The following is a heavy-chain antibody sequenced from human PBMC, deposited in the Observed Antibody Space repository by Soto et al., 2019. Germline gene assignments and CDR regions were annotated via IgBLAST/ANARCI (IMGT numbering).Heavy chain of an antibody. CDR3: ARRDWNYEADYYYYYGMDV. CDR2: IDPSDSYS. D-gene: IGHD1-7*01. Sequence: GESLKISCSGSGYSFTIYCISLVRQMPGKGLEWMWRIDPSDSYSNYSPSFQGHVTISADKSISTAYLQWSSLKASDTAMYYCARRDWNYEADYYYYYGMDVWGQGTTVTVSS. V-gene: IGHV5-10-1*01. J-gene: IGHJ6*02. CDR1: GYSFTIYC.